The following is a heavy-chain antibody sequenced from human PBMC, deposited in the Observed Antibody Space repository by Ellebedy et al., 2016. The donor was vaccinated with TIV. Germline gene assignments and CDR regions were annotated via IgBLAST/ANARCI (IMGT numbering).Heavy chain of an antibody. J-gene: IGHJ3*02. D-gene: IGHD3-22*01. CDR1: GGSISSSGYF. CDR2: FYYSGST. CDR3: ARAPNNYDRSAFHI. Sequence: SETLSLXCTVSGGSISSSGYFWGWIRQPPGKGLEWIGSFYYSGSTFYNKSLESRVTISGDTSENQLSLKLNSVTAADTAMYYCARAPNNYDRSAFHIWGQGTMLTVSS. V-gene: IGHV4-39*07.